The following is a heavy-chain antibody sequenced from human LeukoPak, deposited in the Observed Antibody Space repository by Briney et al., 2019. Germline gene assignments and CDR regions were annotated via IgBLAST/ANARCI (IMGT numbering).Heavy chain of an antibody. J-gene: IGHJ4*02. Sequence: PGGSLRLSCAASGHTFRSYEMNWVRHAPGRGLEWVSHISGGGESTVYPDAVKGRFTISRDNAKNSLYLQMNSLRVEDTGIYYCARRSGRRYEYWGQGVLVTVSP. V-gene: IGHV3-48*03. CDR3: ARRSGRRYEY. CDR1: GHTFRSYE. CDR2: ISGGGEST. D-gene: IGHD5-24*01.